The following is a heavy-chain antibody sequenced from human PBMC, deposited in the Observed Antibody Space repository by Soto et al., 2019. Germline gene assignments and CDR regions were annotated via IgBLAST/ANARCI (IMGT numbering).Heavy chain of an antibody. CDR1: GGSISSYY. J-gene: IGHJ6*02. CDR3: ARNYGMDV. V-gene: IGHV4-59*01. CDR2: IYYSGST. Sequence: SETLSLTCTVSGGSISSYYWSWIRQPPGKGLEWIGYIYYSGSTNYNPSLKSRVTISVDTSKNQFSLKLSSVTAADTAVYYCARNYGMDVWGQGTTVTVSS.